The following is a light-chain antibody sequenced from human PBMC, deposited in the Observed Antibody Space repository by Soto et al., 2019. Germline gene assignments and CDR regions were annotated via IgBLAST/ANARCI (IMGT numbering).Light chain of an antibody. Sequence: EIVLTQSPGTLSLSPGKRATLSCRASQSISSSYLAWYQQRPGQAPRLLIYGASSRATGIPDRFRGSGSGTEFTLTISRLEPEDFAVYYCQQYGSSSWTCGQGTKVDIK. J-gene: IGKJ1*01. CDR1: QSISSSY. V-gene: IGKV3-20*01. CDR3: QQYGSSSWT. CDR2: GAS.